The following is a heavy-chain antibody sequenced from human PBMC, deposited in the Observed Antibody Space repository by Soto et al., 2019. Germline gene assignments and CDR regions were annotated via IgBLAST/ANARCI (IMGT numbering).Heavy chain of an antibody. D-gene: IGHD3-10*01. V-gene: IGHV1-69*01. CDR2: VSPPFRTS. CDR1: GVSFNNNG. Sequence: QVQLVQSGAEVKKPGSSVKVSCKTSGVSFNNNGIGWVRQAPGHGLEWMGGVSPPFRTSNYALKFQGRISITADASTGTVNMELSSLISEDTAQYYCARVLFYGSGSYSPYGMDVWGQGTMVTVSS. CDR3: ARVLFYGSGSYSPYGMDV. J-gene: IGHJ6*02.